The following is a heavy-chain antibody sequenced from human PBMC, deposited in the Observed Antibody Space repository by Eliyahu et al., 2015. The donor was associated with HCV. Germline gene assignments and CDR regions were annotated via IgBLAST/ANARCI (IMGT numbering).Heavy chain of an antibody. CDR3: ASGSNFWFDP. CDR2: IWYDGSNK. V-gene: IGHV3-33*01. D-gene: IGHD3-3*01. Sequence: QVQLVESGGGVVQPGRSLRLSCAASGFTFSSYGMLWVRQAPGKGLEWVAVIWYDGSNKYYADSVKGRFTISRDNSKNTLYLQMNSLRVEDTAVYYCASGSNFWFDPWGQGTLVTVS. CDR1: GFTFSSYG. J-gene: IGHJ5*02.